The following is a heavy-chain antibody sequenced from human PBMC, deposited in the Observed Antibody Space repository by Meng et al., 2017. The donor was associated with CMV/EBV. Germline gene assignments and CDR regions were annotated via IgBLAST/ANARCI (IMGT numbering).Heavy chain of an antibody. J-gene: IGHJ4*02. CDR1: GGSFSGYY. CDR2: INHSGST. CDR3: ARGQTYYDFWSGYSD. Sequence: SETLSLTCAVYGGSFSGYYWSWIRQPPGKGLEWIGEINHSGSTNYNPSLKSRVTISVDTSKNQFSLKLSSVTAADTAVYYCARGQTYYDFWSGYSDWGQGTLVTVS. V-gene: IGHV4-34*01. D-gene: IGHD3-3*01.